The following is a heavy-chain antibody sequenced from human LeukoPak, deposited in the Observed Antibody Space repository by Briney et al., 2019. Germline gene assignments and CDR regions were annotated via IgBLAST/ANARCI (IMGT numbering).Heavy chain of an antibody. D-gene: IGHD4-17*01. CDR2: ISTYNGST. J-gene: IGHJ4*02. CDR3: ARDEDYGISVNVDY. CDR1: GYSFVLYG. V-gene: IGHV1-18*01. Sequence: ASMKVSCKASGYSFVLYGISWVRQAPGQGPEWMGWISTYNGSTKYAQKFQGRVTMTTDTSTSTAYMELRSLRSDDTAVYYCARDEDYGISVNVDYWGQGTLVTVSS.